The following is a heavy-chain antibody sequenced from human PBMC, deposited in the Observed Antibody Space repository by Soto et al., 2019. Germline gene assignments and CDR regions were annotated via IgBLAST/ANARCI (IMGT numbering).Heavy chain of an antibody. CDR1: GFTFSSYE. V-gene: IGHV3-48*03. Sequence: EVQLVESGGGLVQPGGSLRLSCAASGFTFSSYEMNWVRQAPGKGLEWVSYISSSGSTIYYADSVKGRFTISRDNAKNSLYLQMNSLRAEDTAVYYCARFRQHPHYYYYYGMDVWGQGTTVTVSS. CDR3: ARFRQHPHYYYYYGMDV. J-gene: IGHJ6*02. CDR2: ISSSGSTI. D-gene: IGHD6-13*01.